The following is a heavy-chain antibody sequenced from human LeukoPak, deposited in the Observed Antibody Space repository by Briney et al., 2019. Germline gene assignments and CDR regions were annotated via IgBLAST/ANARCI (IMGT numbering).Heavy chain of an antibody. D-gene: IGHD5-18*01. V-gene: IGHV3-23*01. CDR3: AKDILRTAMVEYFQH. CDR1: GFSFSTYA. Sequence: GGSLRLSCVASGFSFSTYAMSWVRQAPGKGLEWVAAISGSGGSTYYADSVKGRFTISRDNSKNTLYLQMNSLRAEDTAVYYCAKDILRTAMVEYFQHWGQGTLVTVSS. CDR2: ISGSGGST. J-gene: IGHJ1*01.